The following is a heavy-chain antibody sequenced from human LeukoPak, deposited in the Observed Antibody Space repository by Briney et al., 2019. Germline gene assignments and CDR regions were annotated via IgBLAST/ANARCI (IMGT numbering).Heavy chain of an antibody. CDR2: ISSSGNSI. J-gene: IGHJ4*02. D-gene: IGHD1-26*01. Sequence: GGSLRLSCAASGFTFSDYYMSWIRQAPGKGLEWVSYISSSGNSISYADSVKGRFTISRDNAKNSLYLQMNSLRAEDTAVYYCARGAYSGSYYFDYWGQGTLVTVSS. CDR3: ARGAYSGSYYFDY. V-gene: IGHV3-11*04. CDR1: GFTFSDYY.